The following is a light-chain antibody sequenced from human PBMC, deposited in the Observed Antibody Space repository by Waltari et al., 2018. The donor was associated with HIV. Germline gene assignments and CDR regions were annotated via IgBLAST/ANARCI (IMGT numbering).Light chain of an antibody. CDR2: EVS. CDR3: CSYAGTSTYVA. V-gene: IGLV2-23*02. CDR1: SSDVGSYNL. J-gene: IGLJ2*01. Sequence: QSALTQPASVSGSPGQSTTISCTGTSSDVGSYNLFSWYQQHPGKAPKLTIYEVSKRPSGVSNRFHGSKSGNTASLTISGLQAEDEADYYCCSYAGTSTYVAFGGGTKLTVL.